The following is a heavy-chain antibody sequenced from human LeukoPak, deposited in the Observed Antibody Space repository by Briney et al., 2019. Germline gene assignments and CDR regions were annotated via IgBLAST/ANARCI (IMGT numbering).Heavy chain of an antibody. D-gene: IGHD3-16*01. CDR3: ARDTSPTMITSGFDY. CDR2: INPNSGGA. Sequence: VASVKVSCKASGYTFTGYYMHWVRQAPGQGLEWMGWINPNSGGANYARNFQGRVTMTRDTSITTAYMEVSSLRSDDTAVYYRARDTSPTMITSGFDYWGQGTLVTVSS. V-gene: IGHV1-2*02. CDR1: GYTFTGYY. J-gene: IGHJ4*02.